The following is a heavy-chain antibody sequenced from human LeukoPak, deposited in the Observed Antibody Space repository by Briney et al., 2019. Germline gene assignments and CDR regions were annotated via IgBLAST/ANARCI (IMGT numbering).Heavy chain of an antibody. Sequence: PGGSLRLSCAASGFTFSTSWMHWVRQAPGKGLEWVSVICSAGSTYYAGSVKGRFTISRDNSNNTLFLQMDTLRAEDTAVYYCARETDLSSGWSSQGFDYWGQGTLVTVSS. V-gene: IGHV3-66*01. CDR3: ARETDLSSGWSSQGFDY. CDR1: GFTFSTSW. J-gene: IGHJ4*02. D-gene: IGHD6-13*01. CDR2: ICSAGST.